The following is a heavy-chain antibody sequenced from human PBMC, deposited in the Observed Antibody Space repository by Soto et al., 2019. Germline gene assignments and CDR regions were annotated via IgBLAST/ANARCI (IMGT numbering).Heavy chain of an antibody. CDR2: IDPSDSQT. CDR3: ARQIYDSDTGPNFQYYFDS. D-gene: IGHD3-22*01. CDR1: GYSFAGYW. J-gene: IGHJ4*02. Sequence: GESLKISCKGSGYSFAGYWIAWVRQKPGKGLEWMGRIDPSDSQTYYSPSFRGHVTISVTKSITTVFLQWSSLTASDTAMYYCARQIYDSDTGPNFQYYFDSWGQGTPVTVSS. V-gene: IGHV5-10-1*01.